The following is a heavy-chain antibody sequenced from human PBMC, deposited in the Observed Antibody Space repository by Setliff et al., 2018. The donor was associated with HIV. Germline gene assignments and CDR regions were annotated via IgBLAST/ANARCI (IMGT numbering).Heavy chain of an antibody. J-gene: IGHJ4*02. V-gene: IGHV1-18*01. CDR2: ISTYNGNT. Sequence: ASVKVSCKASGYTFNNYGISWVRQAPGQGLEWMGWISTYNGNTNYAQKFQGRVSLTTDTSTNTAYMELRGLKSDDTAMYYCARDSEAGVWGQGTLVTVSS. D-gene: IGHD3-10*01. CDR1: GYTFNNYG. CDR3: ARDSEAGV.